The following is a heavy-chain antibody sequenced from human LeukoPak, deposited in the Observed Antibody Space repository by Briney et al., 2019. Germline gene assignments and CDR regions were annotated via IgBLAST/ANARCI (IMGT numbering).Heavy chain of an antibody. J-gene: IGHJ6*03. CDR3: AKDGEDIVVVPAAFMDV. CDR2: ISGSGGST. D-gene: IGHD2-2*01. V-gene: IGHV3-23*01. CDR1: GFTFSSYE. Sequence: GGSLRLSCAASGFTFSSYEMNWVRQAPGKGLEWVSAISGSGGSTYYADSVKGRFTISRDNSKNTLFLQMNSLRAEDTAVYYCAKDGEDIVVVPAAFMDVWGKGTTVTISS.